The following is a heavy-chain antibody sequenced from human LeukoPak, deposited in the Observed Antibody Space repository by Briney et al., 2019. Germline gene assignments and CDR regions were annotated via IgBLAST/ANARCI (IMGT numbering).Heavy chain of an antibody. CDR1: GGSISSSSYY. J-gene: IGHJ4*02. CDR2: IYYSGST. Sequence: SETLSLTCTVSGGSISSSSYYWGWIRQPPGKGLEWIGSIYYSGSTYYNPSLKSRVTISVDTSKNQFSLKLSSVTAADTAVYYCARSPNYYDRSGFSRPFDHWGQGTLVTVSS. CDR3: ARSPNYYDRSGFSRPFDH. V-gene: IGHV4-39*01. D-gene: IGHD3-22*01.